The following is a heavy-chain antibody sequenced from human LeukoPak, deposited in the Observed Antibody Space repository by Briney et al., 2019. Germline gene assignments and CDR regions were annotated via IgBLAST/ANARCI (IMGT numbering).Heavy chain of an antibody. CDR3: AKEPLQSFSWPPYYFDY. CDR1: GFTFSSYA. Sequence: GGSLRLSCAASGFTFSSYAMSWVRQAPGKGLEWVSAISGSGGSTYYADSVKGRFTISRDNSKNTLYLQMNSLRAEDTAVYYCAKEPLQSFSWPPYYFDYWGQGTLVTVSS. J-gene: IGHJ4*02. CDR2: ISGSGGST. V-gene: IGHV3-23*01.